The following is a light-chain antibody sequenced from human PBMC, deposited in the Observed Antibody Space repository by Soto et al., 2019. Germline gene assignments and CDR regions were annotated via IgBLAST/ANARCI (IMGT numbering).Light chain of an antibody. CDR1: SSSIGAGYD. V-gene: IGLV1-40*01. Sequence: QSVLTQPPSVSGAPGQRVTISCAGGSSSIGAGYDVHWYQQLPGTAPKLLIYGNFNRPSGVPDRFSGSKSGTSASLAITGLQAGDEADYYCQSYDSSRSGVVFGGGTKLTVL. CDR2: GNF. J-gene: IGLJ2*01. CDR3: QSYDSSRSGVV.